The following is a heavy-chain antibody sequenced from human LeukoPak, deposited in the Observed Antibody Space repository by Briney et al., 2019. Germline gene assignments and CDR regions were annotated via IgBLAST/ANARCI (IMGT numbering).Heavy chain of an antibody. J-gene: IGHJ4*02. CDR3: ARDVRMGY. D-gene: IGHD3-10*02. CDR2: ISYDGSNK. CDR1: GFTFSSYA. V-gene: IGHV3-30*01. Sequence: GGSLRLSCAASGFTFSSYAMHWVRQAPGKGLEWVAVISYDGSNKYYADSVKGRFTISRDNSKNTLYLQMNSLRAEDTAVYYCARDVRMGYWGQGTLVTVSS.